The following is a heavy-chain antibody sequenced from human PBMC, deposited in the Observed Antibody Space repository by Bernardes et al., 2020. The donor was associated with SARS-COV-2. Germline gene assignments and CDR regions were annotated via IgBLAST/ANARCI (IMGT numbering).Heavy chain of an antibody. CDR2: VNAGNGNT. J-gene: IGHJ4*02. V-gene: IGHV1-3*01. CDR1: GYNFISYA. Sequence: ASVKVSCKASGYNFISYAMYWVRQAPGQGLEWMGWVNAGNGNTKYSQKFHGRLTLTRDSYADIVYMELTRLTPEDTAVYYCARPRLEPTYGDYVCLDFWGQGTLVTVSS. D-gene: IGHD4-17*01. CDR3: ARPRLEPTYGDYVCLDF.